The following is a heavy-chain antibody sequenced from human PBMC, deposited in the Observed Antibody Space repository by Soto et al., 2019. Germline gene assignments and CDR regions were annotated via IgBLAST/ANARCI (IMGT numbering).Heavy chain of an antibody. V-gene: IGHV4-30-4*01. Sequence: QVQLQESGPGLVKPSQTLSLTCTVSGGSISSDDYYWSWIRQPPGKDLEWIGYIYYRGSTNYNPSLKSRVTISVDTSRNQFSLKLSSVTAADTAVYYCARARYSSSSVWFDPWGQGTLVTVSS. J-gene: IGHJ5*02. CDR2: IYYRGST. D-gene: IGHD6-6*01. CDR3: ARARYSSSSVWFDP. CDR1: GGSISSDDYY.